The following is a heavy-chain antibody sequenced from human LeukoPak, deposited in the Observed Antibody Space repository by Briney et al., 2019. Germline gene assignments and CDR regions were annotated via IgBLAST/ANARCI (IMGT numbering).Heavy chain of an antibody. J-gene: IGHJ5*02. CDR3: ARSTKPHYDFWSGPFDP. CDR2: INPSGGST. V-gene: IGHV1-46*01. Sequence: ASVKVSCKASGYTFTSYYMHWVRQAPGQGLEWMGIINPSGGSTSYAQKFQGRVTITADESTSTAYMELSSLRSEDTAVYYCARSTKPHYDFWSGPFDPWGQGTLVTVSS. D-gene: IGHD3-3*01. CDR1: GYTFTSYY.